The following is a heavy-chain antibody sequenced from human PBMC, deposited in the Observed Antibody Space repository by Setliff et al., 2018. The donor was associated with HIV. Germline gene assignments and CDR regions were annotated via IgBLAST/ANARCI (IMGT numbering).Heavy chain of an antibody. V-gene: IGHV3-21*06. Sequence: GGSLRLSCAASGFTFSSYSMNWVRQAPGKGLEWVSFISSSSSYIYYADSVKGRFTISRDNAENSLFLQMNSLRAEDTAVYYCAKDPAVNAYGDYPLGGMDVWGKGTTVTVTS. CDR3: AKDPAVNAYGDYPLGGMDV. CDR2: ISSSSSYI. D-gene: IGHD4-17*01. J-gene: IGHJ6*04. CDR1: GFTFSSYS.